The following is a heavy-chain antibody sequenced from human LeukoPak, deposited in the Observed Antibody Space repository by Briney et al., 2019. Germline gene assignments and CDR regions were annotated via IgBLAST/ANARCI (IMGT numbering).Heavy chain of an antibody. Sequence: GGSPRLSCAASGFTFSSYAMSWVRQAPGKGLQWVSAISGDAIYIYYLDSVKGRFTTSRDNSKNTLFLQMSSLTADDTAVYYCAKNYGTSRPFYDSWGQGIVVTVAS. J-gene: IGHJ4*02. V-gene: IGHV3-23*01. CDR2: ISGDAIYI. D-gene: IGHD4-17*01. CDR1: GFTFSSYA. CDR3: AKNYGTSRPFYDS.